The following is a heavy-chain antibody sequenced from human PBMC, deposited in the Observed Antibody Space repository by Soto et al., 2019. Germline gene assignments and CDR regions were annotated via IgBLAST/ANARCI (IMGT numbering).Heavy chain of an antibody. CDR3: ARRGTYSSGWDY. J-gene: IGHJ4*02. Sequence: GESLKISCKGSGYIFTSYWIGWVRQMPGKGLEWMGIIHGGDSNTRYSPSFEGQVTISTDKSISTAYLQWSSPKASDTAMYYCARRGTYSSGWDYWGQGTLVTVSS. CDR2: IHGGDSNT. D-gene: IGHD6-19*01. V-gene: IGHV5-51*01. CDR1: GYIFTSYW.